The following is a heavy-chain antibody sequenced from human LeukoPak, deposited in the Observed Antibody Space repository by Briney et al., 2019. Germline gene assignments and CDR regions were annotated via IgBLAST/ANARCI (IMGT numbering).Heavy chain of an antibody. CDR3: ARGRSYAFDI. Sequence: SQTLSLTCTVSGGSISSGGYYWSWIGQHPGKGLEWIGYIYYSGSTYYNPSLKSRVTISVDTSKNQFSLKLSSVTAADTAVYYCARGRSYAFDIWGQGTMVTVSS. CDR2: IYYSGST. V-gene: IGHV4-31*03. J-gene: IGHJ3*02. CDR1: GGSISSGGYY.